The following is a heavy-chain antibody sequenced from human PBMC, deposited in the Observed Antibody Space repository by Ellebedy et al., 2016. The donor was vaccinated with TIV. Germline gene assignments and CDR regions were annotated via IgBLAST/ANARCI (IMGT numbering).Heavy chain of an antibody. J-gene: IGHJ4*02. CDR2: ISSDGSHK. V-gene: IGHV3-30*04. D-gene: IGHD2-15*01. Sequence: GESLKISCSASGFTFSSYAMHWVRQAPGKGLEWVALISSDGSHKYYVDSVKGRFNISRDNSKDTLYLQMNTLRAEDTAVYYCARDPEPDVVVVVVARSNYFDYWGQGNLVTVSS. CDR1: GFTFSSYA. CDR3: ARDPEPDVVVVVVARSNYFDY.